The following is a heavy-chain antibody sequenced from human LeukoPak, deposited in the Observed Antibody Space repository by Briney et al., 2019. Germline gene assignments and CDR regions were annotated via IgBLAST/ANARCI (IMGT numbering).Heavy chain of an antibody. CDR1: GFTFDNYA. CDR3: ARGRSFDY. J-gene: IGHJ4*02. V-gene: IGHV4-34*01. Sequence: GSLRLSCVASGFTFDNYAMSWIRQPPGKGLEWIGEINHSGSTNYNPSLKSRVTISVDTSKNQFSLKLSSVTAADTAVYYCARGRSFDYWGQGTLVTVSS. CDR2: INHSGST.